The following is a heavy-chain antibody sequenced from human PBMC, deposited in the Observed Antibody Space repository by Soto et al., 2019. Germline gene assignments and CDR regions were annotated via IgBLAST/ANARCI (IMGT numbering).Heavy chain of an antibody. Sequence: PSETLCLTCTVSGGSISSYYWSWIRQPPGKGLEWIGYIYYSGSTNYNPSLKSRVTISVDTSKNQFSLKLSSVTAADTAVYYCASLLGYSLDYWGQGTLVTVSS. V-gene: IGHV4-59*08. CDR1: GGSISSYY. CDR2: IYYSGST. J-gene: IGHJ4*02. D-gene: IGHD2-15*01. CDR3: ASLLGYSLDY.